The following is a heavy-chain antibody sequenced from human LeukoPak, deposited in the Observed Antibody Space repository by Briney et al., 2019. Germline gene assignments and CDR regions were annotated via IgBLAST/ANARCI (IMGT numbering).Heavy chain of an antibody. CDR3: ARVGSGLNLYYFDY. V-gene: IGHV3-53*01. J-gene: IGHJ4*02. CDR2: IYSGGSI. Sequence: GGSLRLSCAASGSTVSSKYMSWVRQAPGKGLEWVSVIYSGGSIYYADSVKGRFTISRDNSKNTLYLQMNSLRAEDTAVYYCARVGSGLNLYYFDYWGQGILVTVSS. CDR1: GSTVSSKY. D-gene: IGHD3-3*01.